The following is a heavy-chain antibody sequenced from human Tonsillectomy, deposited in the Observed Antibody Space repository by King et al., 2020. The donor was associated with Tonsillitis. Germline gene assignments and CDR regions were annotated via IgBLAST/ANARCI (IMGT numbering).Heavy chain of an antibody. CDR2: IYYSGGT. CDR3: ARHSYNWNSGRAGEDWFDP. CDR1: CGSISSSSYY. Sequence: QLQESGPGLVKPSETLSLTCTVSCGSISSSSYYWGWIRQPPGKGLEWIGSIYYSGGTSYNPSLKSLVTISVDTSKTQFSLKLSSVTAADTAVYYCARHSYNWNSGRAGEDWFDPWGQGTLVTVSS. J-gene: IGHJ5*02. V-gene: IGHV4-39*01. D-gene: IGHD1-7*01.